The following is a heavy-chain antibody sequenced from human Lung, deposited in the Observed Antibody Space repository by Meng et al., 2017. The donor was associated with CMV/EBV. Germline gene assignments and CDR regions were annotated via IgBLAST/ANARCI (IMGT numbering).Heavy chain of an antibody. D-gene: IGHD5-24*01. CDR1: GYTFTSYA. Sequence: VELGNSGYEVKHPGASRKVSCRPSGYTFTSYAINWVRQAPGQGPDWMGWIDPNTGNPTYDQGFTGRFVFSLDTSVSTAYLQINSLRADDTAVYYCARDSPLDGYSLLDYWGQGTLVTVSS. CDR2: IDPNTGNP. CDR3: ARDSPLDGYSLLDY. J-gene: IGHJ4*02. V-gene: IGHV7-4-1*02.